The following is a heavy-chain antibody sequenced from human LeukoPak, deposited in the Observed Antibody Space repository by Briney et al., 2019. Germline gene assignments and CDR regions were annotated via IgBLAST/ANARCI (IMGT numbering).Heavy chain of an antibody. CDR3: ARDNGYYDSSGYLARFDY. CDR1: GFTFSSYE. J-gene: IGHJ4*02. D-gene: IGHD3-22*01. V-gene: IGHV3-48*03. CDR2: ISSSGSTI. Sequence: GGSLRLSCAASGFTFSSYEMNWVRQAPGKGLEWVSYISSSGSTIYYADSVKGRFTISRDNAKNSLYLRMNSLRAEDTAVYYCARDNGYYDSSGYLARFDYWGQGTLVTVSS.